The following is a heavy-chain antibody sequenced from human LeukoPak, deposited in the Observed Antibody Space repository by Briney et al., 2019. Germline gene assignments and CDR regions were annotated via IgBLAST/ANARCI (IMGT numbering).Heavy chain of an antibody. J-gene: IGHJ4*02. CDR2: ISGSGGSA. D-gene: IGHD1-26*01. CDR3: AKDSGSYPSENYFDY. CDR1: GFTFSSYA. Sequence: GGSLRLSCAASGFTFSSYAMSWVRQAPGKGLEWFSAISGSGGSAYYADSVKGRFTISRDNSKNTLYLQMNSLRAEDTAVYYCAKDSGSYPSENYFDYWGQRTLVTVSS. V-gene: IGHV3-23*01.